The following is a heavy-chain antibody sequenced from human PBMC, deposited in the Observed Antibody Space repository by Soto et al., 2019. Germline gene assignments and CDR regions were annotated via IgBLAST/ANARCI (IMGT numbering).Heavy chain of an antibody. Sequence: QVQLMQSGAEVKKPGASLKVSCKASGYTFSSYGISWVRQAPGQGLEWMGWISAYTGKTNYAQKLQGRVTMTTDTSTSTAYMEVRSLRSDDTAVYYCARDLDSGSYYFDSWGQGTLVTVSS. CDR1: GYTFSSYG. V-gene: IGHV1-18*04. CDR2: ISAYTGKT. D-gene: IGHD1-26*01. CDR3: ARDLDSGSYYFDS. J-gene: IGHJ4*02.